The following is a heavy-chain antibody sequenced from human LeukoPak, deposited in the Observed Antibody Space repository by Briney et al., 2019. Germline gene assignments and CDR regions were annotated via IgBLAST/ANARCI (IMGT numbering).Heavy chain of an antibody. Sequence: GGSLRLSCAASGFTLSSYAMSWVRQAPGKGLEWVSTISDSGVRTCHADSVKGRLTISRDSSKNTVSLQMNNLRPEDTAVYYCAREIFGSGSYPDFWGQGTLVTVSS. V-gene: IGHV3-23*01. CDR1: GFTLSSYA. D-gene: IGHD3-10*01. CDR3: AREIFGSGSYPDF. CDR2: ISDSGVRT. J-gene: IGHJ4*02.